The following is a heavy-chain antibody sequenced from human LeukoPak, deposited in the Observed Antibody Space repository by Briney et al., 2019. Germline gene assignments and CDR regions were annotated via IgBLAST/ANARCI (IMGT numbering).Heavy chain of an antibody. V-gene: IGHV4-4*07. D-gene: IGHD6-19*01. CDR3: ARIYSSGWYWYFDY. Sequence: SETLSLTCTVSGGSISTYYWSWIRQPAGKGLEWIGRIYTSGSTNYNPSLKSRVTMSVDTSKNQFSLKLTSVTAADTAVYYCARIYSSGWYWYFDYWGQGTLVTVSS. CDR2: IYTSGST. CDR1: GGSISTYY. J-gene: IGHJ4*02.